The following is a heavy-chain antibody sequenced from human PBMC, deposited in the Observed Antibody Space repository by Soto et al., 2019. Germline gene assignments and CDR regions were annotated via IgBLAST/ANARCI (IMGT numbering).Heavy chain of an antibody. D-gene: IGHD2-15*01. CDR3: ERGYCSRGSCSAQFDC. V-gene: IGHV3-30-3*01. CDR2: ISYDGSNK. Sequence: GGSLRLSCAASGFTFNSYAMHWVRQAPGKGLDWVAVISYDGSNKYYADSVKGRFTISRDNSKNTLYLQLNSLRAEDTAVYYCERGYCSRGSCSAQFDCWGQGALVTVSS. CDR1: GFTFNSYA. J-gene: IGHJ4*02.